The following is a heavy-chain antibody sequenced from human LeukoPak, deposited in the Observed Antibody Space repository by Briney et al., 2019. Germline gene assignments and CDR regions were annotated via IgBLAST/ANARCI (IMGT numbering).Heavy chain of an antibody. Sequence: SVKVSCKASGGTFSSYTISWVRQAPGQGLEWMGRIIPILGIANYAQKFQGRVTITADKSTSTAYMELGSLRSEDTAVYYCARGRMVVAPISSYYYYYYMDVWGKGTTVTVSS. V-gene: IGHV1-69*02. CDR2: IIPILGIA. D-gene: IGHD6-6*01. CDR3: ARGRMVVAPISSYYYYYYMDV. CDR1: GGTFSSYT. J-gene: IGHJ6*03.